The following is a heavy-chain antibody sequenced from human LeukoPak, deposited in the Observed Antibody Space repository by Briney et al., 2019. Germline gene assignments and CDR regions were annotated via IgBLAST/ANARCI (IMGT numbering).Heavy chain of an antibody. D-gene: IGHD6-25*01. V-gene: IGHV3-48*03. CDR3: ARDHSSGWDDAFEI. CDR1: VFRFSSYE. Sequence: GGSLSLSCAASVFRFSSYEMNWVRQAPGKGLEWVSYISSSGSTIYYADSVKGRFTISRDNAKNSLYLQMNSLRAEDTAVYYCARDHSSGWDDAFEIWGQGTMVTVSS. J-gene: IGHJ3*02. CDR2: ISSSGSTI.